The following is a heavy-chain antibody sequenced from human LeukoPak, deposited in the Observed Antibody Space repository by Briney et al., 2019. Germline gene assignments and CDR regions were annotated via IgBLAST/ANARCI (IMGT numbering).Heavy chain of an antibody. CDR3: ARASQWLAFDN. CDR1: RFTVSSNY. D-gene: IGHD6-19*01. V-gene: IGHV3-66*01. CDR2: IYNGGST. Sequence: GGSLRLSCAASRFTVSSNYMSWVRQAPGKGLEWVSVIYNGGSTNYADSVKGRLTISRDNSQNTLFLQMNSLRAEDTAVYFCARASQWLAFDNWGQGTLVTVSS. J-gene: IGHJ4*02.